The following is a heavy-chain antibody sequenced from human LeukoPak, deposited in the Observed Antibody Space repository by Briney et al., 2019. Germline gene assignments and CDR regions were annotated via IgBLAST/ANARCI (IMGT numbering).Heavy chain of an antibody. CDR2: IGGSGGST. CDR1: GFTFSSYA. D-gene: IGHD3-9*01. J-gene: IGHJ4*02. V-gene: IGHV3-23*01. CDR3: AKDPAAYYDILTGYYGDY. Sequence: GGSLRLSCAASGFTFSSYAMSWVRQAPGKGLEWVSAIGGSGGSTYYADSVKGRFTISRDNSKNTLYLQMNSLRAEDTAVYYCAKDPAAYYDILTGYYGDYWGQGTLVTVSS.